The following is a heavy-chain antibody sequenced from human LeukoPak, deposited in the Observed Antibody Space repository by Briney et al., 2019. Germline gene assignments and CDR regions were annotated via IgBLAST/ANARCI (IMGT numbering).Heavy chain of an antibody. CDR3: ARGQPGYSGYDDNWFDP. CDR2: INWNGGST. D-gene: IGHD5-12*01. J-gene: IGHJ5*02. CDR1: GFTFGDHG. Sequence: PGGSLRLSCAASGFTFGDHGMSWVRQAPGKGLEWVSGINWNGGSTGYADSVKGRFTISRDNAKNSLYLQMNSLRAEDTAVYYCARGQPGYSGYDDNWFDPWGQGTLVTVSS. V-gene: IGHV3-20*04.